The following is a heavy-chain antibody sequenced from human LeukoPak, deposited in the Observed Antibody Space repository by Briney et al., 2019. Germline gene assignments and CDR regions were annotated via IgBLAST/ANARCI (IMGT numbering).Heavy chain of an antibody. CDR1: GGSISSYY. D-gene: IGHD2/OR15-2a*01. Sequence: PSETLSLTCTVSGGSISSYYWSWIRQPPGKGLEWIGYIYYSGSTNYNPSLTSRVTISVATSKTQFSLKLSSVTAADTAVYYCARVIPYYYYGMDVWGQGTTVTVSS. J-gene: IGHJ6*02. CDR3: ARVIPYYYYGMDV. CDR2: IYYSGST. V-gene: IGHV4-59*08.